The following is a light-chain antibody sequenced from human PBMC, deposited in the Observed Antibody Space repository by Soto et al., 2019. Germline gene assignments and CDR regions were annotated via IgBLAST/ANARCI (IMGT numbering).Light chain of an antibody. CDR1: STDVGDYNY. CDR2: DVS. V-gene: IGLV2-11*01. J-gene: IGLJ3*02. Sequence: QSVLTQPRSVSGSPGQSVTISCTGTSTDVGDYNYVSWYQHHPGKAPKLMIYDVSSRPSGIPDRFSGSKSDNTASLTISGLQAEDEGDHYCCSYAGDYTWVFGGGTKLTVL. CDR3: CSYAGDYTWV.